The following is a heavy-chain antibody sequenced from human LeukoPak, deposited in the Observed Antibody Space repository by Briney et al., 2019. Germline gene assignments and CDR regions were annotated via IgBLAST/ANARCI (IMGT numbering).Heavy chain of an antibody. J-gene: IGHJ5*01. V-gene: IGHV2-5*02. CDR1: GFSLSTGGMG. D-gene: IGHD2-21*02. CDR3: SHRHNLGVTGPVVTFDS. CDR2: IFWGDNE. Sequence: SGPTLVNPTQTLTLTCTFSGFSLSTGGMGVGWIRQPPGKALEWLAFIFWGDNEHYSPSLKNRLTITKDTSKSQVILKITNMDPVDTATYYCSHRHNLGVTGPVVTFDSWGQGTLVPVSS.